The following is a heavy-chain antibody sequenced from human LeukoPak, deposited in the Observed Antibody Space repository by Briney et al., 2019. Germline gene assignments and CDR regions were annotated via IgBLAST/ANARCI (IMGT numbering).Heavy chain of an antibody. J-gene: IGHJ4*02. D-gene: IGHD4-17*01. CDR3: ARHSNADRLRIDY. CDR1: GGSISSYY. CDR2: IYYSGST. Sequence: PSETLSLTCTVSGGSISSYYWSWIRQPPGKGLEWIGYIYYSGSTNYNPSLKSRVTISVDTSKNQFSLKLSSVTAADTAVYYCARHSNADRLRIDYWGQGTLVTVSS. V-gene: IGHV4-59*08.